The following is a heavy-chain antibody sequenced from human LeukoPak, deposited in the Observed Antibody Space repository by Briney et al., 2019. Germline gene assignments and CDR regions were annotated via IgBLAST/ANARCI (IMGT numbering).Heavy chain of an antibody. Sequence: GESLKISCKGSGYSFTSYWISWVRQMPGKGLEWMGRIDPSDSYTNYSPSFQGHVTISADKSISTAYLQWSGLKASDTAMYYCATFEGNDAFDIWGQGTMVTVSS. V-gene: IGHV5-10-1*01. CDR2: IDPSDSYT. CDR1: GYSFTSYW. CDR3: ATFEGNDAFDI. J-gene: IGHJ3*02.